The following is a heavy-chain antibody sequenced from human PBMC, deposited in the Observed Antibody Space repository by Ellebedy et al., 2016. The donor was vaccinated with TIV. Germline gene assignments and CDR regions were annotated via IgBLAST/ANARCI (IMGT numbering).Heavy chain of an antibody. CDR2: IIPIFGTA. Sequence: AASVKVSCKASGGTFSSYAISWVLQAPGQGLEWMGGIIPIFGTAKYAQKFQGRVTIAADESTSTAYMELSSLRSEDTAVYYCATDRAPDGRNWYFDLWGRGTVVTVSS. CDR1: GGTFSSYA. D-gene: IGHD5-24*01. J-gene: IGHJ2*01. CDR3: ATDRAPDGRNWYFDL. V-gene: IGHV1-69*13.